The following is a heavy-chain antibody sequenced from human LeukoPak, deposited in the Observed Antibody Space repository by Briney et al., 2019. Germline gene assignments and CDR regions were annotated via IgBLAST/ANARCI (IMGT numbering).Heavy chain of an antibody. D-gene: IGHD6-13*01. CDR1: GLTFSSYS. V-gene: IGHV3-21*01. J-gene: IGHJ3*02. CDR2: ISSSSSFI. CDR3: ARDVLPGYSTSGRAFDI. Sequence: GGSLRLSGAASGLTFSSYSMNWVRQAPGKGLEWVSSISSSSSFIFYADSVKGRFTISRDNAKNSLYLQMNSLRAEDTAVYYCARDVLPGYSTSGRAFDIWGQGTMVTVSS.